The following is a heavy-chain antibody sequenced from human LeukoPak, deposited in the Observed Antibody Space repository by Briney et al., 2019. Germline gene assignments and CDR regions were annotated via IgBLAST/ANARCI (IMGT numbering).Heavy chain of an antibody. J-gene: IGHJ4*02. V-gene: IGHV4-39*01. D-gene: IGHD3-16*01. CDR1: SDSIITSSYW. Sequence: SETLSLTCTVSSDSIITSSYWWGWIRPPPGKGLEWIGSIHDSGRTHYSPSLKSRVTLSVDTSRNQFSLKLSSVNAADTAVYYCARQRGLGLWYFDYWGRGTLVTVSS. CDR3: ARQRGLGLWYFDY. CDR2: IHDSGRT.